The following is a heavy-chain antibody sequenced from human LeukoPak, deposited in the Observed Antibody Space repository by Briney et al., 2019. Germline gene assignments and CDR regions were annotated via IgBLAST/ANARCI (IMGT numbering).Heavy chain of an antibody. Sequence: SLRPSCPPAALTFSSKSISCVRQVPGKWLEWVSSISARGGSTYYADSVEGRFCISRDNCENTLYLQMNSLRAEDTAVYYCAKSPSAFLRGIYYYYGMDVWGQGTTVTVSS. J-gene: IGHJ6*02. D-gene: IGHD3-3*02. V-gene: IGHV3-23*01. CDR1: ALTFSSKS. CDR3: AKSPSAFLRGIYYYYGMDV. CDR2: ISARGGST.